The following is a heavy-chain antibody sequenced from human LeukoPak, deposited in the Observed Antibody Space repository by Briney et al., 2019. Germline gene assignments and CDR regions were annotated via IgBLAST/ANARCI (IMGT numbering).Heavy chain of an antibody. D-gene: IGHD2-2*01. CDR2: ISSSSSYI. CDR3: ARALRRYCSSTSCSPFDY. V-gene: IGHV3-21*03. CDR1: GFTFSSYS. Sequence: GGSLRLSCAASGFTFSSYSMNWVRQAPGKGLEWVSSISSSSSYIYYADSVKGRFTISRDNAKNSLYLQMNSLRAEDTAVYYCARALRRYCSSTSCSPFDYWGQGTLVTVSS. J-gene: IGHJ4*02.